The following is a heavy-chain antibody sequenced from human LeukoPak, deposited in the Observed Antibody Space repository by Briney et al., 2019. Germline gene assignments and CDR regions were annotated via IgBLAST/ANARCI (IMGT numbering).Heavy chain of an antibody. CDR3: ARALNGFDI. CDR1: GLIVSSNY. J-gene: IGHJ3*02. CDR2: IYSGGSI. V-gene: IGHV3-53*01. Sequence: GSLRLSCAASGLIVSSNYMTWVRQAPGKGLEWVSVIYSGGSIYYADSVKGRFTISRDNSRNTLYLQMNSLRAEDTAVYYCARALNGFDIWGPGTLVTVSS.